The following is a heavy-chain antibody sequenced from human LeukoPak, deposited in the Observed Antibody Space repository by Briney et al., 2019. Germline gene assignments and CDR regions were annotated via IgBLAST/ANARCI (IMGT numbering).Heavy chain of an antibody. CDR3: ARTGDPVNPYYYGSGSYPDYYGMDV. CDR2: ISSSSSYI. D-gene: IGHD3-10*01. Sequence: PGGSLRLSCAASGFTFSSYSMNWVRQAPGKGLEWVSSISSSSSYIYYADSVKGRFTISRDNAKNSLYLQMNSLRAEDTAVYYCARTGDPVNPYYYGSGSYPDYYGMDVWGQGTTVTVSS. CDR1: GFTFSSYS. V-gene: IGHV3-21*04. J-gene: IGHJ6*02.